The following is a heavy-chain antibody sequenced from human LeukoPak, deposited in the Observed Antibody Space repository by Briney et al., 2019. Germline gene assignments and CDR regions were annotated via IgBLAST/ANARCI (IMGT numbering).Heavy chain of an antibody. CDR3: ARGGNHCSGGSCYSNDY. Sequence: SETLSLTCTVSGGSISSSSYYWGWIRQPPGKGLEWIGSIYYSGSTYYNPSVKSRVTIFVDTSKNQFSLKLSSVTAADTAVYYCARGGNHCSGGSCYSNDYWGQGTLVTVSS. D-gene: IGHD2-15*01. CDR2: IYYSGST. J-gene: IGHJ4*02. V-gene: IGHV4-39*07. CDR1: GGSISSSSYY.